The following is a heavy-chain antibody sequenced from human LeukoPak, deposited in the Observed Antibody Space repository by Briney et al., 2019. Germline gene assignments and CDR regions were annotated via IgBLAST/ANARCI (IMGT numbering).Heavy chain of an antibody. Sequence: GGSLRLSCAASGFTFSNVWMSWVRQVPGKGLEWVGRIRRKTDGETTDHAAPVKGRFTISRDDSKNTLYLQMNSLKTEDTAVYYCARDYGSGSYGYGMDVWGQGTTVTVSS. J-gene: IGHJ6*02. CDR2: IRRKTDGETT. D-gene: IGHD3-10*01. CDR3: ARDYGSGSYGYGMDV. CDR1: GFTFSNVW. V-gene: IGHV3-15*01.